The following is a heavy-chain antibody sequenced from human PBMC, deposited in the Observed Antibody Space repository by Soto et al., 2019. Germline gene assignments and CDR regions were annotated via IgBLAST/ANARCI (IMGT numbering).Heavy chain of an antibody. CDR2: RHSSAGS. D-gene: IGHD3-10*01. Sequence: QIELQESGPGLIKPSQTLSLTCNVPNLAFQTGHFFWSWIRRPPGKGLEWLGDRHSSAGSLYNPSVRGRVSISVDMSRCHVVLTLNSVSAAYTAVYFCARGRVSPRGRRRWYFDLWGRGTLVSVSS. V-gene: IGHV4-30-4*01. J-gene: IGHJ2*01. CDR1: NLAFQTGHFF. CDR3: ARGRVSPRGRRRWYFDL.